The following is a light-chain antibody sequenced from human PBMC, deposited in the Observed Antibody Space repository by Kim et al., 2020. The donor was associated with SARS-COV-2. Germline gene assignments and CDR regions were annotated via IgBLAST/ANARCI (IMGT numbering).Light chain of an antibody. V-gene: IGKV3-11*01. J-gene: IGKJ5*01. Sequence: SLSPGDRATLSCRASQGIGSYLAWYQQKPGQAPRLLIYDASTRATGIPARFSGSGSGTDFTLTISSLEPEDFAVYYCQQRSNWSTFGQGTRLEIK. CDR2: DAS. CDR1: QGIGSY. CDR3: QQRSNWST.